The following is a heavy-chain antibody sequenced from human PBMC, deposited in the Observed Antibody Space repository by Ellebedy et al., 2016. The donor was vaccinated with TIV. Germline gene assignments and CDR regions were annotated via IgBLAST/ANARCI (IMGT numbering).Heavy chain of an antibody. CDR1: GYAFSGYD. CDR2: INTDTGNP. V-gene: IGHV7-4-1*02. J-gene: IGHJ4*02. D-gene: IGHD3-10*01. Sequence: AASVKVSCKASGYAFSGYDMNWVRQAPGQGLEWMGWINTDTGNPTYAKDFTGRFVFSLDTSVSTAYLEISSLKAEDTAMYFCVRDRRGAGPSQFGVDFWGQGTLVTVSS. CDR3: VRDRRGAGPSQFGVDF.